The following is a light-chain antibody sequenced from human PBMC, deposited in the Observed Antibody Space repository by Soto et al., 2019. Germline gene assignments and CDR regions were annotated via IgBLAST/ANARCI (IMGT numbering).Light chain of an antibody. J-gene: IGKJ3*01. CDR1: QSVSSY. V-gene: IGKV3-11*01. Sequence: EIVLTQSPATLSLSPGERATLSCRASQSVSSYLAWYQQNPGQAPRLLIYDASNRATGIPARFSASGSGTDFTLTNSSLEPEDFAVYYSQQRSNWPPITFGPGTKVHIK. CDR2: DAS. CDR3: QQRSNWPPIT.